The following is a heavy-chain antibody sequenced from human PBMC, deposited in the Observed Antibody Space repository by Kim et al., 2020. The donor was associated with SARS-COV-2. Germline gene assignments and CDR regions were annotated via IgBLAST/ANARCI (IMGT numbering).Heavy chain of an antibody. V-gene: IGHV1-69*13. CDR2: IIPIFGTA. Sequence: SVKVSCKASGGTFSSYAISWVRQAPGQGLEWMGGIIPIFGTANYAQKFQGRVTITADESTSTAYMELSSLRSEDTAVYYCASGGYCGGDCYSGDFYFDYWGQGTLVTVSS. CDR3: ASGGYCGGDCYSGDFYFDY. D-gene: IGHD2-21*02. CDR1: GGTFSSYA. J-gene: IGHJ4*02.